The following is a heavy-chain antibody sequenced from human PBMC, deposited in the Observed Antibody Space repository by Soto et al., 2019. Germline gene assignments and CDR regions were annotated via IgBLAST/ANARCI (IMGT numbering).Heavy chain of an antibody. Sequence: SVKVSCKASGGTFSSYAISWVRQAPGQGLEWMGGIIPIFGTANYAQKFQGRVTITADESTSTAYMELSSLRSEDTAVYYCASDRGSYDILIGEAFDIWGQGTMVTVSS. V-gene: IGHV1-69*13. CDR2: IIPIFGTA. J-gene: IGHJ3*02. CDR3: ASDRGSYDILIGEAFDI. D-gene: IGHD3-9*01. CDR1: GGTFSSYA.